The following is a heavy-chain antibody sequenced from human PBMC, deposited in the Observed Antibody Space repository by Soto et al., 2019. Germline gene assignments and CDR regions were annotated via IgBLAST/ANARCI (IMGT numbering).Heavy chain of an antibody. CDR2: ISGRGDNI. J-gene: IGHJ4*02. Sequence: EVQLLESGGGLVQPGGSLRLSCAASGFIFSSYAMNWVRQAPGKGLDWVSGISGRGDNIHYADSVKGRFTLSRDNSQNTLYLKMDSLRVEDTAVYYCAKHRDGSGECSEVFDNWGQGTMVIVSS. CDR3: AKHRDGSGECSEVFDN. V-gene: IGHV3-23*01. CDR1: GFIFSSYA. D-gene: IGHD3-22*01.